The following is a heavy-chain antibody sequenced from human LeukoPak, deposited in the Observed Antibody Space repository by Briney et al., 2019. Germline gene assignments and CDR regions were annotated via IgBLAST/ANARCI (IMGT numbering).Heavy chain of an antibody. D-gene: IGHD3-10*01. CDR3: ARDPIGGRPDYLDL. Sequence: PGGSLRLSCTASGFSLGTYAMHWVRQAPGKGFEGVTVISSDGSITIYPDSMRGRFTISRDNSKNTLYLEMKSLRGVDTALYFCARDPIGGRPDYLDLWGQGTPVTVSS. V-gene: IGHV3-30*01. CDR2: ISSDGSIT. J-gene: IGHJ4*02. CDR1: GFSLGTYA.